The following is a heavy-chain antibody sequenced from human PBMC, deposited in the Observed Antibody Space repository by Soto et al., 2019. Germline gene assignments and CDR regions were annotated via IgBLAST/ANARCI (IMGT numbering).Heavy chain of an antibody. D-gene: IGHD2-15*01. CDR3: ARDRGYDAHDFYYNAMDV. CDR2: IRGFSPYT. V-gene: IGHV3-21*01. Sequence: GGSLRLSCISSGFTFRTYTMNWVRQAPGKXLEWVSGIRGFSPYTFYAESAKGRFTISRDNAKNSLFLQMNSLRAEDTAVYYCARDRGYDAHDFYYNAMDVWGQGTTVTVSS. CDR1: GFTFRTYT. J-gene: IGHJ6*02.